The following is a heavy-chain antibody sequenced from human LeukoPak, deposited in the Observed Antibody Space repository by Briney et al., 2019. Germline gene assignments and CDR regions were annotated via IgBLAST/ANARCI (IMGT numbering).Heavy chain of an antibody. V-gene: IGHV5-51*01. J-gene: IGHJ5*02. CDR3: ARLAGVLLSKTNWFDP. D-gene: IGHD2-15*01. Sequence: GESLKISCKGSGYSFSSYWIAWVRQMPGKGLEWMGIIHPGDSETKYSPPFQGQVTISADKSISTAYLQWSSLKASDTAIYYCARLAGVLLSKTNWFDPWGQGTLVTVSS. CDR1: GYSFSSYW. CDR2: IHPGDSET.